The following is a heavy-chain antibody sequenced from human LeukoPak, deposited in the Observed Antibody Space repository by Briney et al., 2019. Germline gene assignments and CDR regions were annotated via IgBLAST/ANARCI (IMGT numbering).Heavy chain of an antibody. CDR2: IKSKTDGGTP. J-gene: IGHJ4*02. Sequence: PGGSLTLTCAASGFTFSNAWMSWVRQAPGKGLEWVGRIKSKTDGGTPDYAAPVNGRFTISRDDSKNTLYLQRNSLKTEDTAVYYCTTEVQGGLFDYGGQGTLVTVSS. D-gene: IGHD3-16*01. V-gene: IGHV3-15*01. CDR1: GFTFSNAW. CDR3: TTEVQGGLFDY.